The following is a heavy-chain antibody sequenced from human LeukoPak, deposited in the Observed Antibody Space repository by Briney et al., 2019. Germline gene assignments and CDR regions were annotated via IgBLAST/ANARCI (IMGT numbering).Heavy chain of an antibody. CDR2: IYYSGST. J-gene: IGHJ4*02. V-gene: IGHV4-59*01. Sequence: SETLSLTCTVSGGSISSYYWSWIRQPPGKGLEWIGYIYYSGSTNYNPSLKSRVTISVDTSKNQFSLKLSSVTAADTAVYYCARDKYYFDYWGQGTLVTVSS. CDR1: GGSISSYY. CDR3: ARDKYYFDY.